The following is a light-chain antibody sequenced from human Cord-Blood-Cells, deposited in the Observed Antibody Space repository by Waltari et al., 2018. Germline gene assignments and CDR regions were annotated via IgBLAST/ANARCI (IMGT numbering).Light chain of an antibody. Sequence: EIVMTQSPATLSVSPGERATLPCRASQSVSSNLAWYQQKPGQAPRLLIYGASTRATGIPARFSGSGSGTEFTLTISSLQSEDFAVYYCQQYNNWLTFGQGTRLEIK. J-gene: IGKJ5*01. V-gene: IGKV3-15*01. CDR3: QQYNNWLT. CDR2: GAS. CDR1: QSVSSN.